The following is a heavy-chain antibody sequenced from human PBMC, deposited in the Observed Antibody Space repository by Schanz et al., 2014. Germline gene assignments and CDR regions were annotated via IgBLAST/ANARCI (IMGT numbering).Heavy chain of an antibody. J-gene: IGHJ5*02. CDR2: ISGGGGTT. D-gene: IGHD3-10*01. CDR3: ARPALWFGDNCFDP. CDR1: GFTFSSYW. Sequence: EVQLVESGGGLVQPGGSLRLSCAASGFTFSSYWMHWVRQVPGKGLEWVSAISGGGGTTYYTDSVKGRFTISRDNSKNTLYLQMNSLRPEDTAVYYCARPALWFGDNCFDPWGQGTLVTVSS. V-gene: IGHV3-74*01.